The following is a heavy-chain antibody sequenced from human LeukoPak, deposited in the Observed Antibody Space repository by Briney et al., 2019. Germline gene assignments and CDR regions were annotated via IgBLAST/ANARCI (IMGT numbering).Heavy chain of an antibody. V-gene: IGHV3-23*01. CDR1: GFTFGSYG. J-gene: IGHJ1*01. Sequence: GGSLRLSCAASGFTFGSYGMSWVRQAPGKGLEWVSFITPNADRASYADSVKGSFTISRDNPRNTLYMQMNSLRDEDAAVYYCAIMHGYYDGSGYWVQWGQGTLVTVSS. CDR2: ITPNADRA. D-gene: IGHD3-22*01. CDR3: AIMHGYYDGSGYWVQ.